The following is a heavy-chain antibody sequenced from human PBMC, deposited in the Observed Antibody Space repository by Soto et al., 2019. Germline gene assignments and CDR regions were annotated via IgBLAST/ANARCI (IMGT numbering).Heavy chain of an antibody. V-gene: IGHV3-74*01. CDR2: INMDGTKT. CDR1: EFTFSKYW. D-gene: IGHD3-22*01. J-gene: IGHJ5*02. CDR3: ARDYYYDSRSSSVNWFDP. Sequence: GGSLRLSCVASEFTFSKYWMHWFRQAPGKGLVWVSRINMDGTKTAYADSVKGRFTVSRDNANNTLYLQMNSLGVEDTAVDYCARDYYYDSRSSSVNWFDPWGQGTLVTVSS.